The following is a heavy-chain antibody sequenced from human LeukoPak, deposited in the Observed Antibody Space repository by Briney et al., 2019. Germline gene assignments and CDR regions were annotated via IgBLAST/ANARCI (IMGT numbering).Heavy chain of an antibody. D-gene: IGHD3-3*01. J-gene: IGHJ3*02. CDR2: ITAYNDST. CDR3: ARGRPDDFWSGYAAFDI. V-gene: IGHV1-18*01. Sequence: ASVKVSCKASGYTFTSYGISWVRQAPGQGLEWMGWITAYNDSTYYAQKLQGRVTMTTDTSTSTAYMELRSLRSEDTAVYYCARGRPDDFWSGYAAFDIRGQGTMVTVSS. CDR1: GYTFTSYG.